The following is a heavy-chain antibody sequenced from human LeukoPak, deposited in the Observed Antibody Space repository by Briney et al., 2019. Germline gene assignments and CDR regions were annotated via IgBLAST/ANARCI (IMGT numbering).Heavy chain of an antibody. V-gene: IGHV3-48*02. J-gene: IGHJ4*02. D-gene: IGHD2-15*01. CDR3: AREGSNCSGGSCYLYYFDY. CDR1: GFTFSSYS. CDR2: ISSSSTI. Sequence: GSLRLSCAASGFTFSSYSMNWVRQAPGKGLEWVSYISSSSTIYYADSVKGRFTISRDNAKNSLYLQMNSLRDEDTAVYYCAREGSNCSGGSCYLYYFDYWGQGTLVTVSS.